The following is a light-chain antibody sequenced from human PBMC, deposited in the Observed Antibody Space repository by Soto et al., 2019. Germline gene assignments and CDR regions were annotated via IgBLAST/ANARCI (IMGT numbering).Light chain of an antibody. CDR2: GAS. V-gene: IGKV3-15*01. Sequence: EIVMTQSPATLSVSPGDRATLYSRAGQNVSSNLAWYQQKFGQAPTLLIYGASTRATGIPARFSGSGSGTEFSLTISSLQSEDFAVYYCQQYDNWPPLTFGGGTKVEIK. CDR1: QNVSSN. J-gene: IGKJ4*01. CDR3: QQYDNWPPLT.